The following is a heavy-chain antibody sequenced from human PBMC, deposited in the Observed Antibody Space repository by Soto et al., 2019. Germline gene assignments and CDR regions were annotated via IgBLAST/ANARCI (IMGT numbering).Heavy chain of an antibody. CDR3: ARDTTRTVVPYFDF. D-gene: IGHD1-7*01. CDR1: GGTFSNYV. CDR2: IIPVSGAA. V-gene: IGHV1-69*06. Sequence: QVQLVQSGAEVKKPGSSVKVSCKDSGGTFSNYVVNCVRQAHGQGLEWMGRIIPVSGAANYAQKFQGRVTITADKSTSTSYMELSSLRSEDTAVYYCARDTTRTVVPYFDFWGQGTLVTVSS. J-gene: IGHJ4*02.